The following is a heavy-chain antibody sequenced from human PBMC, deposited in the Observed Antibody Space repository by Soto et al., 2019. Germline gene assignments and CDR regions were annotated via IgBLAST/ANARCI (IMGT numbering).Heavy chain of an antibody. Sequence: QVRLQESGPGLVKPSETLSLTCNVSGGSFSSDHWGWIRQPPGKGLEWIGKINNSGITNNNPSLKSRATISVDTSKTQFSLKLTSVTAGDTAVYYCARDRPWDCSSSNYCYYYGLDVWGQGTTVIVSS. J-gene: IGHJ6*02. V-gene: IGHV4-59*01. CDR3: ARDRPWDCSSSNYCYYYGLDV. CDR2: INNSGIT. D-gene: IGHD2-2*01. CDR1: GGSFSSDH.